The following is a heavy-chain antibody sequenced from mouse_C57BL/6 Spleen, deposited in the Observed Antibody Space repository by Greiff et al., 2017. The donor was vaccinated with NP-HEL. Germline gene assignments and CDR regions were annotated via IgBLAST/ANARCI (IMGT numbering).Heavy chain of an antibody. V-gene: IGHV1-26*01. Sequence: VQLQQSGPELVKPGASVKISCKASGYTFTDYYMNWVKQSHGKSLEWIGDINPNNGGTSYNQKFKGKATLTVDKSSSTAYMELRSLTSEDSAVYYCAKGDWDLFAYWGQGTLVTVSA. CDR3: AKGDWDLFAY. CDR2: INPNNGGT. D-gene: IGHD4-1*01. J-gene: IGHJ3*01. CDR1: GYTFTDYY.